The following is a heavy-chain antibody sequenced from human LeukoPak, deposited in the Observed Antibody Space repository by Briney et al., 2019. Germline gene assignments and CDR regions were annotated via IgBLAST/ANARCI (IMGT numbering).Heavy chain of an antibody. J-gene: IGHJ4*02. V-gene: IGHV1-2*06. CDR2: INPNSGGT. Sequence: ASVKVSCEASGYTFTGYYMHWVRQAPGQGLEWMGRINPNSGGTNYAQKFQGRVTMTRDTSISTAYMELSRLRSDDTAVYYCARGWPRRSGGTYNDYWGQGTLVTVSS. CDR1: GYTFTGYY. CDR3: ARGWPRRSGGTYNDY. D-gene: IGHD2-15*01.